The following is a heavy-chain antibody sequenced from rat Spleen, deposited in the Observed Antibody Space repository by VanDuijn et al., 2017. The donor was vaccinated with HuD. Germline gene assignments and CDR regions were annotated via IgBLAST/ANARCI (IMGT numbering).Heavy chain of an antibody. D-gene: IGHD3-4*01. Sequence: EVQLVESGGGQVQPGRSLKLSCVASGFTFSRYWIYWIRQAPTKGLEWVATISTSGGSTYYRDSVKGRFTISRDNAKSTLYLQMDSLKSEDTATFYCAKTNNPYFYVMDAWGQGASVTVSS. CDR3: AKTNNPYFYVMDA. V-gene: IGHV5-19*01. J-gene: IGHJ4*01. CDR2: ISTSGGST. CDR1: GFTFSRYW.